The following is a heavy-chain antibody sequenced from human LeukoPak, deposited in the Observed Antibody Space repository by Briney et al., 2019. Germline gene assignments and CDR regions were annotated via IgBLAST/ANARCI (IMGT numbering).Heavy chain of an antibody. J-gene: IGHJ6*02. V-gene: IGHV1-8*01. CDR3: ARPLKNYDFWSGYYYSIPSYYYGMDV. D-gene: IGHD3-3*01. CDR1: GYTFTSYD. CDR2: MNPNSGNT. Sequence: EASVKVSCKASGYTFTSYDINWVRQATGQGLEWMGWMNPNSGNTGYAQKFQGGVTMTRNTSISTAYMELSSLRSEDTAVYYCARPLKNYDFWSGYYYSIPSYYYGMDVWGQGTTVTVSS.